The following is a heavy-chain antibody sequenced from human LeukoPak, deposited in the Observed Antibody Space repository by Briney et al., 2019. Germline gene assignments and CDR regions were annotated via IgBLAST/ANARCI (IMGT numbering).Heavy chain of an antibody. CDR1: GFTFSSYA. Sequence: GGSLRLSCAASGFTFSSYAMSWVRQAPGKGLEWVSAISGSGGSTYYADSVKGRFTISRDNSKNTLYLQMNSLRAEDTAVYYCAIDPERPPLESIAVVGMDVWGQGTTVTVSS. V-gene: IGHV3-23*01. CDR2: ISGSGGST. J-gene: IGHJ6*02. CDR3: AIDPERPPLESIAVVGMDV. D-gene: IGHD6-19*01.